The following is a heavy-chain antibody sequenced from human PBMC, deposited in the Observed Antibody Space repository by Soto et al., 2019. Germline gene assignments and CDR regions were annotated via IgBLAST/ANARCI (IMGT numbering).Heavy chain of an antibody. J-gene: IGHJ4*02. V-gene: IGHV1-18*01. CDR2: ISTFNGKT. CDR1: GYSFTSYG. D-gene: IGHD2-8*02. CDR3: ARSCPGRTCYFIY. Sequence: QVQLVQSGAEVKEPGASVKVSCKASGYSFTSYGVSWVRQAPGQGLEWMGWISTFNGKTDYAERLQGRVTMTTDTSTTTAYMELRSLRSDDTAIYDCARSCPGRTCYFIYWGQGTLVAVSS.